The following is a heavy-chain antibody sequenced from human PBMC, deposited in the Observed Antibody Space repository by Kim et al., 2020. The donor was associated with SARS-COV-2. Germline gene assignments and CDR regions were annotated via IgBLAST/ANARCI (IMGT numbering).Heavy chain of an antibody. D-gene: IGHD3-22*01. J-gene: IGHJ3*02. Sequence: GGSLRLSCAASGFRFDNYYMHWVRQPPGKGLEWVSGISWNSGIKGYADSVQGRFTVSRVNANNSLYLEMSSLRPEDTALYCCAKDYDLYGYDSDIWGQGTIVTLSS. CDR1: GFRFDNYY. CDR3: AKDYDLYGYDSDI. V-gene: IGHV3-9*01. CDR2: ISWNSGIK.